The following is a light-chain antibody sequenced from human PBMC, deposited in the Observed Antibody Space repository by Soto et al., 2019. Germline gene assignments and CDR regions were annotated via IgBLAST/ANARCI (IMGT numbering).Light chain of an antibody. J-gene: IGKJ4*01. CDR2: GAS. V-gene: IGKV3-20*01. CDR3: QQYGRSPLT. CDR1: QSVSSSY. Sequence: IGLTPSPSTLSFSPKARTALSCMASQSVSSSYLAWYQQKPGQAPRLLIYGASSRATGIPDRFSGSGSGTDFTLTISRLEPADFAVYYCQQYGRSPLTFGGGTKVDIK.